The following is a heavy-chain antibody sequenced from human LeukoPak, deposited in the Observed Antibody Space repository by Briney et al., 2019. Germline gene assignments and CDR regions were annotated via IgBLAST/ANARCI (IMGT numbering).Heavy chain of an antibody. CDR2: ISYDGNNK. Sequence: PGRSLRLSCAASGFTFSNSAMNWVRQAPGEGLEWVAVISYDGNNKYYSDSVKGRFTISRDNSKNTLYLQMNSLRAEDTAVYYCAKDMYYRGSGSYFNVDYWGQGTLVTVSS. CDR1: GFTFSNSA. CDR3: AKDMYYRGSGSYFNVDY. D-gene: IGHD3-10*01. J-gene: IGHJ4*02. V-gene: IGHV3-30*18.